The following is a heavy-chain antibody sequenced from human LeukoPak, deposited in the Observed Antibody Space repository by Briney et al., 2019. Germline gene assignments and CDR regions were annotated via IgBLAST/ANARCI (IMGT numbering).Heavy chain of an antibody. CDR3: AGDGDGSGYYPFEY. Sequence: GGSLRLSCSASGFTVSSNYMSWVRQAPGKGLGLVSVIYSGGSTHYADSVKGRFTISRDNSKNTLYLQMNSLRAEDTAVYYCAGDGDGSGYYPFEYWGQGTLVTVSS. D-gene: IGHD3-22*01. J-gene: IGHJ4*02. CDR2: IYSGGST. CDR1: GFTVSSNY. V-gene: IGHV3-66*01.